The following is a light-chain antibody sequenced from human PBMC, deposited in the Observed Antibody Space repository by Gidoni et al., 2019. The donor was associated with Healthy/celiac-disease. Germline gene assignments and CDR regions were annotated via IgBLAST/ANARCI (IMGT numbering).Light chain of an antibody. CDR2: AAS. Sequence: DIQMTQSPSSLSASVGDRVTITCRASQIISSYLNWYQQKPGKAPKLLIYAASSLQSGVPSRFSGSGSGTDFTLTIISLQPEDFATYYCQQSYSTPLFGPGTKVDIK. CDR1: QIISSY. CDR3: QQSYSTPL. V-gene: IGKV1-39*01. J-gene: IGKJ3*01.